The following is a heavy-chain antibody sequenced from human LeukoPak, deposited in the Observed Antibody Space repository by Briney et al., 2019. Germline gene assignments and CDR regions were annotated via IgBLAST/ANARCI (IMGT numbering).Heavy chain of an antibody. J-gene: IGHJ5*02. D-gene: IGHD1-26*01. CDR1: GYTFTTYY. CDR2: IYPSGGST. V-gene: IGHV1-46*01. Sequence: GASVNASFKASGYTFTTYYVHWVRHAPGQGLEWMGIIYPSGGSTSYAQKFQGRATMTRDTSTSTVYMELNSLRSEDTAVYYCARDISSGSHTWFDPRGPGNLGTVSS. CDR3: ARDISSGSHTWFDP.